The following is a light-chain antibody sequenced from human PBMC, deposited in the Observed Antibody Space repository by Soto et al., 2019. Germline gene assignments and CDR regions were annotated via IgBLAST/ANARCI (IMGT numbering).Light chain of an antibody. CDR1: QSISHF. Sequence: DIQMTQSPSTLSASVGDRVTITCRASQSISHFLAWYQQKPGKVPKLLIYDASNLESGVPSRFSGSGSGTEFTLTISSLQPDDFATYYCQHYNSHSEAFGQGTKV. J-gene: IGKJ1*01. CDR2: DAS. V-gene: IGKV1-5*01. CDR3: QHYNSHSEA.